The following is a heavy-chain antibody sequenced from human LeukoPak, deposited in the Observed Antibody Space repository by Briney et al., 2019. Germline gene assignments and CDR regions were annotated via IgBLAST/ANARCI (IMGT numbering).Heavy chain of an antibody. Sequence: SVKVSCKASGGTFSSYTISWVRQAPGQGLEWMGRIILILGIANYAQKFQGRVTITADKSTSTAYMELSSLRSEDTAVYYCARDLTAYCGGDCYPHYWGQGTLVTVSS. CDR3: ARDLTAYCGGDCYPHY. CDR2: IILILGIA. V-gene: IGHV1-69*04. J-gene: IGHJ4*02. D-gene: IGHD2-21*01. CDR1: GGTFSSYT.